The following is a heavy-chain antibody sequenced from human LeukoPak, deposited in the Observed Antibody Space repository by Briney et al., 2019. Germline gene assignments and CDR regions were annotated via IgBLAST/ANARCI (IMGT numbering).Heavy chain of an antibody. CDR3: ARMRGYSSSD. V-gene: IGHV4-59*01. CDR1: GGSISSYY. J-gene: IGHJ4*01. D-gene: IGHD6-6*01. Sequence: SETLSLTCTVSGGSISSYYWSWIRQPPGKGLEWIGYIYYSGSTNYNPSLKSRVTISVDTSKNQFSLKLSSVTAADTAVYYCARMRGYSSSDWGHGTLVTVSS. CDR2: IYYSGST.